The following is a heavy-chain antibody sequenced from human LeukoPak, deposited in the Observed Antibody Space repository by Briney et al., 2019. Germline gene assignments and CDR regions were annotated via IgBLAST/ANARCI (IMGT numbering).Heavy chain of an antibody. D-gene: IGHD3-22*01. CDR2: IYPGDSDT. CDR3: ARHLPDSSGYRIGFDY. V-gene: IGHV5-51*01. J-gene: IGHJ4*02. CDR1: GYSFTSYW. Sequence: PGESLKISCKGSGYSFTSYWIGWVRQMPGKGLEWMGIIYPGDSDTRYSPSFQGQVTISADKSISTAYLQWSSLKASDTAMYYCARHLPDSSGYRIGFDYWGQGTLVTVSS.